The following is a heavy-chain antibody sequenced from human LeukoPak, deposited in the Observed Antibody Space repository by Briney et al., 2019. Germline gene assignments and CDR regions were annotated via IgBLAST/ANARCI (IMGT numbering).Heavy chain of an antibody. V-gene: IGHV5-51*01. CDR2: IYPGDSDT. CDR3: ARLPYYYDSSGYYPPYFDY. Sequence: GESLKISCKGSGYSSTSYWIGWVRQMPGKGLEWMGIIYPGDSDTRYSPSFQGQVTISADKSISTAYLQWSSLKASDTAMYYCARLPYYYDSSGYYPPYFDYWGQGTLVTVSS. CDR1: GYSSTSYW. J-gene: IGHJ4*02. D-gene: IGHD3-22*01.